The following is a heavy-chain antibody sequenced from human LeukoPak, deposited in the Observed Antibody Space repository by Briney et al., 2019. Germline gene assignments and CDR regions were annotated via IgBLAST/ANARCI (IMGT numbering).Heavy chain of an antibody. J-gene: IGHJ6*02. Sequence: QPGGSLRLSCAASGFTFSSYAMSWVRQAPGKAPEWVSGISGSGGSTYSADSVKGRFTISRDNSKNTLYLQMNTLRAEDTAVYYCAKPPPDNYHYYYGMDVWAKGPRSPSP. CDR1: GFTFSSYA. V-gene: IGHV3-23*01. CDR3: AKPPPDNYHYYYGMDV. CDR2: ISGSGGST.